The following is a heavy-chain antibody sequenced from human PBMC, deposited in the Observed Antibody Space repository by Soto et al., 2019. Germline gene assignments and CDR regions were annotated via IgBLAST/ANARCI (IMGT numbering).Heavy chain of an antibody. CDR1: GGSISSYY. J-gene: IGHJ4*02. Sequence: PSETLSLTCTVSGGSISSYYWSWIRQPPGKGLEWIGYIYYSGSTNYNPSLKSRVTISVDTSKNQFSLKLSSVTAADTAVYYCARGTYSSSWFDYWVQGTLVTVSS. D-gene: IGHD6-13*01. CDR2: IYYSGST. V-gene: IGHV4-59*01. CDR3: ARGTYSSSWFDY.